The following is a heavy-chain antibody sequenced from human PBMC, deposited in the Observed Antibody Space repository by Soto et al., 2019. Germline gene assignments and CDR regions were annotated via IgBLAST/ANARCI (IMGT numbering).Heavy chain of an antibody. CDR3: ARDSRVVVVVPAASVDYYYYGMDV. J-gene: IGHJ6*02. D-gene: IGHD2-2*01. CDR1: GGSISSGGYY. CDR2: IYYSGST. Sequence: QVQLQESGPGLVKPSQTLSLTCTVSGGSISSGGYYWSWIRQHPGKGLEWIVYIYYSGSTYYNPSLKSRVTISVDTSKNQFSLKLSSVTAADTAVYYCARDSRVVVVVPAASVDYYYYGMDVWGQGTTVTVSS. V-gene: IGHV4-31*03.